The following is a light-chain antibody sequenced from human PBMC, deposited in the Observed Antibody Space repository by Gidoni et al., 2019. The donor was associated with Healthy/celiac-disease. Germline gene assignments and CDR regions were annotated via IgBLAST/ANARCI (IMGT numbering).Light chain of an antibody. Sequence: EIVMTQSPATLSGSPGERATLSCRASQRVSSNLAWYQQKPGQAPRLLIYGASTRATGSPARFSGSGSGTEFTLTISSLQSEDFAVYDCQQYNTWPRTFGQGTKVEIK. V-gene: IGKV3-15*01. CDR1: QRVSSN. J-gene: IGKJ1*01. CDR2: GAS. CDR3: QQYNTWPRT.